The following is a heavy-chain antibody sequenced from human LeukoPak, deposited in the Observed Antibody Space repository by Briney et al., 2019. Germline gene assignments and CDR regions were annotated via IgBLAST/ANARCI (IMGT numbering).Heavy chain of an antibody. CDR1: GFTFSSYA. V-gene: IGHV3-23*01. Sequence: PGGSLRLSCAASGFTFSSYAMGWVRQAPGKGLEWVSAISGSGGSTYYADSVKGRFTISRDDSKNTLYLQMNSLRAEDTAVYYCAKPSVWYVGFYLDYWGQGTLVTVSS. D-gene: IGHD6-19*01. CDR2: ISGSGGST. CDR3: AKPSVWYVGFYLDY. J-gene: IGHJ4*02.